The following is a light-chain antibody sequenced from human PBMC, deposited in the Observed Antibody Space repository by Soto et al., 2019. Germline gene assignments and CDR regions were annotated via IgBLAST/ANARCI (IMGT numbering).Light chain of an antibody. Sequence: QSVLTQPPSASGSPGQSGTISCTGTKNDIGVYDFVSWYQHHPGKAPRLIIYEVVQRPSGVPDRFSGSKSGNTASLTVSGLQAADEADYCCKSYAGSNTYVFGSGTQLPV. CDR3: KSYAGSNTYV. J-gene: IGLJ1*01. V-gene: IGLV2-8*01. CDR2: EVV. CDR1: KNDIGVYDF.